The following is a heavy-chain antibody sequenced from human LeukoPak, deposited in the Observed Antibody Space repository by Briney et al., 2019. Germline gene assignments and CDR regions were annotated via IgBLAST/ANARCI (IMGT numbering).Heavy chain of an antibody. Sequence: ASVKVSCKTSGDTFSGHHIYWVRQAPGQGLEWMGNIHPDGRDTNYAQKFQVRMTMTTDTSISTAYMELRSVTSDDTAVYYCSGRYGPGPVWGQGTRITVSS. J-gene: IGHJ4*02. V-gene: IGHV1-2*02. CDR1: GDTFSGHH. CDR2: IHPDGRDT. CDR3: SGRYGPGPV. D-gene: IGHD5-18*01.